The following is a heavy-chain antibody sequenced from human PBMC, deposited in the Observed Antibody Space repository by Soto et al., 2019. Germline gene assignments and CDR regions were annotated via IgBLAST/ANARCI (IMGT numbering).Heavy chain of an antibody. CDR2: IWYDGSNK. Sequence: CSASGFTFSSYGMHWVRQAPGKGLEWVAVIWYDGSNKYYADSVKGRFTISRDNSKNTLYLQMNSLRAEDTAVYYCARAAGHSSGWSPDYWGQGTLVTVSS. CDR3: ARAAGHSSGWSPDY. V-gene: IGHV3-33*01. J-gene: IGHJ4*02. D-gene: IGHD6-19*01. CDR1: GFTFSSYG.